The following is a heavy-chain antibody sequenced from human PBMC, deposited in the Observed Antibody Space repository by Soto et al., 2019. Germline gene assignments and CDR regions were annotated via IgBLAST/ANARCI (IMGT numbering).Heavy chain of an antibody. V-gene: IGHV4-39*01. D-gene: IGHD4-4*01. CDR2: MYYSGSS. CDR3: ARHPRDDYNYGGSGIFDY. CDR1: GGSISSRTFW. J-gene: IGHJ4*02. Sequence: QLQLQESGPGLVKPSETLSLTCSVSGGSISSRTFWWAWIRQPPGKGLEWIGDMYYSGSSYSSPSLKSRVTLSVDTSKNQLSLELNSVTAADTAVYYCARHPRDDYNYGGSGIFDYWGQGTLVTVSS.